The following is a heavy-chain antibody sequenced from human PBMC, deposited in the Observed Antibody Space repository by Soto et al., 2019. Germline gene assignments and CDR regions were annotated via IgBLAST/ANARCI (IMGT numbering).Heavy chain of an antibody. CDR1: GFTFSSYG. V-gene: IGHV3-30*18. CDR3: AKDIRYYEAYYYYGMDV. D-gene: IGHD1-26*01. Sequence: PGGSLRLSCAASGFTFSSYGMHWVRQAPGKELEGVAVISYEGSNKYYADSVKGRFTISRDNSKNTLYLQMNSLRAEDTAVYYCAKDIRYYEAYYYYGMDVWGQGTTVTVSS. J-gene: IGHJ6*02. CDR2: ISYEGSNK.